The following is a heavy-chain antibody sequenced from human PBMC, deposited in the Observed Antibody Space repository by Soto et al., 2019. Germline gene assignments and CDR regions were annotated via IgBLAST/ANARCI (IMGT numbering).Heavy chain of an antibody. V-gene: IGHV1-69*13. D-gene: IGHD3-22*01. CDR3: ARPHSNYYDSSGYYYEEYYYYGMDV. Sequence: SVKVSCKASGYTFSSYAIIWVRQAPGQGLEWMGGIIPIFGTANYAQKFQGRVTITADESTSTAYMELSSLRSEDTAVYYCARPHSNYYDSSGYYYEEYYYYGMDVWGQGTTVTVSS. J-gene: IGHJ6*02. CDR2: IIPIFGTA. CDR1: GYTFSSYA.